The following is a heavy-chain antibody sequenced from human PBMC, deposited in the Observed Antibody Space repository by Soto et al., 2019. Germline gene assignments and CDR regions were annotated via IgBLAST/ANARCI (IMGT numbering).Heavy chain of an antibody. CDR3: ARALLPSTTYYDFWSGYRYYFDY. V-gene: IGHV1-18*04. D-gene: IGHD3-3*01. CDR1: GYTFTSYG. Sequence: ASVKVSCKASGYTFTSYGISWVRQAPGQGLEWMGWISAYNGNTNYAQKLQGRVTMTTDTSTSTAYMELRSLRSGDTAVYYCARALLPSTTYYDFWSGYRYYFDYWGQGTLVTVSS. J-gene: IGHJ4*02. CDR2: ISAYNGNT.